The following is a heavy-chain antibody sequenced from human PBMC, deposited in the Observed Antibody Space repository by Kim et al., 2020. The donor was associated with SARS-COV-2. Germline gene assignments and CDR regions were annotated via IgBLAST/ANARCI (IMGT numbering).Heavy chain of an antibody. D-gene: IGHD3-10*01. Sequence: GGSLRLSCAASGFTFSSYGMHWVRQAPGKGLEWVAVIWYDGSNKYYADSVKGRFTISRDNSKNTLYLQMNSLRAEDTAVYYCARDRPTMVRGFGKKNYGMDVWGQGTTVTVSS. V-gene: IGHV3-33*01. CDR3: ARDRPTMVRGFGKKNYGMDV. J-gene: IGHJ6*02. CDR1: GFTFSSYG. CDR2: IWYDGSNK.